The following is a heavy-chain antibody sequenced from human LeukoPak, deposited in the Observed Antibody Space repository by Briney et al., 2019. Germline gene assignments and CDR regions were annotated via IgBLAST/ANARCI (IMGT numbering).Heavy chain of an antibody. CDR3: VRVRLIEDRSHWKSDL. Sequence: PGGSLRLSCAASGFTFSSYWMHWVRQAPGKGLVWVSHINGDESITDYADSVKGRFTISRDNAKNTLYLQMNSLRAEDTAVYYCVRVRLIEDRSHWKSDLWGRGTLVTVSS. J-gene: IGHJ2*01. D-gene: IGHD2-15*01. V-gene: IGHV3-74*01. CDR1: GFTFSSYW. CDR2: INGDESIT.